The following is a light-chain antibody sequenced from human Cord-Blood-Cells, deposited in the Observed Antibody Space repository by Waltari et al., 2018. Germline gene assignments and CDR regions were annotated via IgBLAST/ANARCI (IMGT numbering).Light chain of an antibody. CDR2: DVS. J-gene: IGLJ2*01. CDR3: SSYTSSSTLEVV. CDR1: GSNVGGSNY. Sequence: QTAPTQPAPASGPRGHSLTIACTAPGSNVGGSNYDSRYQQHPGKAPKRMIYDVSNRPSGVSNRFSGSKSGNTASLTISWLQAEDEADYYCSSYTSSSTLEVVFGGGTKLTVL. V-gene: IGLV2-14*01.